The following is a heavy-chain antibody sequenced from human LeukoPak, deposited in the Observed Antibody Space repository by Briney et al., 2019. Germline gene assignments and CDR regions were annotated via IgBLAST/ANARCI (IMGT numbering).Heavy chain of an antibody. CDR2: ISSSSSYI. CDR1: GFTFSSYS. Sequence: PGGSLRLSCAASGFTFSSYSMNWVRQAPGKGLEWVSSISSSSSYIYYTDSVKGRFTISRDNAKNSLYLQMNSLRAEDTAVYYCARDLQYYYDSSNPNYFDYWGQGTLVTVSS. CDR3: ARDLQYYYDSSNPNYFDY. D-gene: IGHD3-22*01. J-gene: IGHJ4*02. V-gene: IGHV3-21*01.